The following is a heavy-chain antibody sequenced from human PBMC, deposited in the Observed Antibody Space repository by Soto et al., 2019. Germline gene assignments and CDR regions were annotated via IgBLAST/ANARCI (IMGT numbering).Heavy chain of an antibody. Sequence: LRLSCAASGFTFSNAWMSWVRQAPGKGLEGVGRIKSKTDGGTTDYAAPVRGRFTISRDDSKNTLYLQMNSLKTEDTAVYYCTTRRAAGLDAFDIWGQGTMVTVSS. CDR3: TTRRAAGLDAFDI. V-gene: IGHV3-15*01. D-gene: IGHD6-13*01. CDR2: IKSKTDGGTT. CDR1: GFTFSNAW. J-gene: IGHJ3*02.